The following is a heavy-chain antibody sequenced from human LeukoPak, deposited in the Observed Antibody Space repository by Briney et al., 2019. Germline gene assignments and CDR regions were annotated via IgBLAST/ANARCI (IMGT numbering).Heavy chain of an antibody. CDR3: ARDGRGYTYGNDF. V-gene: IGHV3-7*03. D-gene: IGHD5-18*01. Sequence: GGSLRLSCAASGFTFSTYWMSWVRRAPGKGLEWVANIKEDGSEKYYVDSVKGRFTISGDNAKKSLFLQMNSLRAEDTAVYCCARDGRGYTYGNDFWGQGSLVTVSS. CDR2: IKEDGSEK. CDR1: GFTFSTYW. J-gene: IGHJ4*02.